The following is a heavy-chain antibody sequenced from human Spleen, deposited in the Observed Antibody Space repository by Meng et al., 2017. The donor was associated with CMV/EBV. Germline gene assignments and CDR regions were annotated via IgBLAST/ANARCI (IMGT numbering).Heavy chain of an antibody. CDR2: MNPNTGDT. J-gene: IGHJ6*02. CDR3: ASHSFPNYHYYSALDV. Sequence: ASVKVSCKASGYTFTAYYIHWVRQAPGQGLEWMGWMNPNTGDTEYVERFQGRVTMTRDTSISTAYMELSRLRSDDTAMFYCASHSFPNYHYYSALDVWGQGTTVTVSS. D-gene: IGHD2/OR15-2a*01. V-gene: IGHV1-2*02. CDR1: GYTFTAYY.